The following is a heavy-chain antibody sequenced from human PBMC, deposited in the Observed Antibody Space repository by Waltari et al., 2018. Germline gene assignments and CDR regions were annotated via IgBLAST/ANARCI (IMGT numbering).Heavy chain of an antibody. D-gene: IGHD3-16*01. Sequence: EVQLLESGGGLVQPGGSLRLSCAASGFTFSIYAMSWVRQAPGKGLECVSTIGAGGGSTYYTDSVEGRFTISRDNAKNTLYLQMDSLRAEDTAVYYCARGMGDNWGQGTLVTVSS. J-gene: IGHJ4*02. CDR1: GFTFSIYA. V-gene: IGHV3-23*01. CDR2: IGAGGGST. CDR3: ARGMGDN.